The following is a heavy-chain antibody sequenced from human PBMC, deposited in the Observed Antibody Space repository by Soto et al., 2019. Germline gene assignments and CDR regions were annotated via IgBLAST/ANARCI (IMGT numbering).Heavy chain of an antibody. CDR2: IYYSGST. CDR3: ARHELIVLNDPWFDY. J-gene: IGHJ4*02. CDR1: GGSISSSSYY. Sequence: SETLSLTCTVSGGSISSSSYYWGWIRQPPGKGLEWIGSIYYSGSTYYNPSLKSRVTISVDTSKNQFSLKLSSVTAADTAVYYCARHELIVLNDPWFDYWGQGTLVTVSS. D-gene: IGHD1-1*01. V-gene: IGHV4-39*01.